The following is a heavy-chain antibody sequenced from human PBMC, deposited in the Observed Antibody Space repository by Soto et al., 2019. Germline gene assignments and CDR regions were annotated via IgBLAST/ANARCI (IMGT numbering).Heavy chain of an antibody. CDR3: ARREFCAGGSCYKVDY. Sequence: EVQLVESGGGLVQPGGSLRLSCAASGFTVSSNYMSWVRQAPGKGLEWVSVIYSGGSTYYADSVKGRFTISRDNSKNTLYLQMNSLRAEDTAVYYCARREFCAGGSCYKVDYWGQGTLATVSS. V-gene: IGHV3-66*04. CDR2: IYSGGST. D-gene: IGHD2-15*01. CDR1: GFTVSSNY. J-gene: IGHJ4*02.